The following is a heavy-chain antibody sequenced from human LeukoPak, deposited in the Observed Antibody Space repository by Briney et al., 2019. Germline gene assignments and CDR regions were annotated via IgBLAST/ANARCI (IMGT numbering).Heavy chain of an antibody. D-gene: IGHD3-16*01. J-gene: IGHJ3*02. CDR3: AKDSNSMMGAAFDI. Sequence: GGSLRLSCAASGFTFSSYAMSWVRQAPGKGLEWVSAISGSGGSTSYADSVKGRFTISRDNSKTTLYLQMNSMRAEDTAVYYCAKDSNSMMGAAFDIWGQGTMVTVSS. V-gene: IGHV3-23*01. CDR1: GFTFSSYA. CDR2: ISGSGGST.